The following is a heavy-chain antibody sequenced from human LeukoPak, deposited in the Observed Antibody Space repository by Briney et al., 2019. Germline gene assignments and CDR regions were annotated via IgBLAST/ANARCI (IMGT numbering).Heavy chain of an antibody. D-gene: IGHD5-18*01. CDR1: GFTFSDYS. CDR3: ARGQLWQTGWFDP. V-gene: IGHV3-21*01. J-gene: IGHJ5*02. Sequence: PEGSLRLSCAASGFTFSDYSMHWVRQAPGEGLEWVSTISSTSSYIYSADSLKCRFTISRDNAKNSLYLQMSTLRAEDTAVYYCARGQLWQTGWFDPWGQGTLASVSS. CDR2: ISSTSSYI.